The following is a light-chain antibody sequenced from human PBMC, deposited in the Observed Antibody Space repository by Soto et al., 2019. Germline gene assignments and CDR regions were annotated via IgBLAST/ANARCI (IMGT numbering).Light chain of an antibody. Sequence: QSVLTQPASVSGSPGQSITISCTGTSSDVGSYNLVSWYQQYPGKAPKLMIYEVTQRPSGVSNRFSGSKSGNTASLTISGLQAEXEADYYCCSYARGSTYVFGTGTKVTVL. CDR1: SSDVGSYNL. CDR3: CSYARGSTYV. J-gene: IGLJ1*01. CDR2: EVT. V-gene: IGLV2-23*02.